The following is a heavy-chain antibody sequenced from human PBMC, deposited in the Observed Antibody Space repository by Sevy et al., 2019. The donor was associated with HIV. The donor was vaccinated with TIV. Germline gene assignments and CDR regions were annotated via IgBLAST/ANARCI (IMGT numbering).Heavy chain of an antibody. CDR2: INPISGGT. CDR1: GYTFTDYY. CDR3: ARGSGSGNYFDS. D-gene: IGHD3-10*01. Sequence: ASVKVSCKASGYTFTDYYMHWVRQAPGQGLEWMGRINPISGGTDFAQKFQGWLTMARDTSISTVFLELSRLRSDDTAVYYCARGSGSGNYFDSWGQGALVTVSS. V-gene: IGHV1-2*04. J-gene: IGHJ4*02.